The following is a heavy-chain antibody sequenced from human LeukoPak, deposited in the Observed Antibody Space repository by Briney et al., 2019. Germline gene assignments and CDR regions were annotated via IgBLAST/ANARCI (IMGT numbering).Heavy chain of an antibody. J-gene: IGHJ4*02. CDR1: GGSFSGYY. CDR2: INHSGST. D-gene: IGHD1-14*01. Sequence: SETLSLTCAVYGGSFSGYYWSWIRQPPGKGQEWIGGINHSGSTNYNPSLKSRVTISVDTSRNQFSLKLSSVTAADTAVYYCARGPRYTRPVDYWGQGTLVTVCS. V-gene: IGHV4-34*01. CDR3: ARGPRYTRPVDY.